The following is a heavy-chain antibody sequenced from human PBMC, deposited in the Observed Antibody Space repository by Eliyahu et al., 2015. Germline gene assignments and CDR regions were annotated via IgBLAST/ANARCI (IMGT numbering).Heavy chain of an antibody. V-gene: IGHV3-30-3*01. CDR1: GFTFSSYA. CDR3: ARDCRLFQGGEY. CDR2: ISYDGSNK. Sequence: QVQLEESGGGVVQPGRSLRLSCAASGFTFSSYAMHWVRQAPGKGLGWVAVISYDGSNKYYADSVKGRFTISRDNSKNTLYLQMNSLRVEDTAVYYCARDCRLFQGGEYWGQGTLVTVSS. D-gene: IGHD3-16*01. J-gene: IGHJ4*02.